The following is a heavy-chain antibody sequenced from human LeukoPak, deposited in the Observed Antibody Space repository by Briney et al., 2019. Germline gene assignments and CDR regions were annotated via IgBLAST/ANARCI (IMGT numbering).Heavy chain of an antibody. CDR3: ARGRQRKSSIAARGAK. CDR2: IYPGDSDT. D-gene: IGHD6-6*01. CDR1: GYSFTSYW. Sequence: GESLKISCKGSGYSFTSYWIGWVRQMPGKGLEWMGLIYPGDSDTRYSPSFQGQVTISADKSISTAYLQWSSLKASDTAMYYCARGRQRKSSIAARGAKWGQGTLVTVSS. V-gene: IGHV5-51*01. J-gene: IGHJ4*02.